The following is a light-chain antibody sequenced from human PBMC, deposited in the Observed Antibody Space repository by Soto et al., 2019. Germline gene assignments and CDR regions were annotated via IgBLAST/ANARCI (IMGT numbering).Light chain of an antibody. Sequence: EIVLTQSPVTLSLSPGERATLSCRASQSVSSYLAWYQQKPGQAPRLLIYDASNRATGIPARFSGGGSGTDFTLTIDNLEPEDFAIYYCQQRSSWPPITLGQGTRLEIK. CDR2: DAS. CDR3: QQRSSWPPIT. J-gene: IGKJ5*01. V-gene: IGKV3-11*01. CDR1: QSVSSY.